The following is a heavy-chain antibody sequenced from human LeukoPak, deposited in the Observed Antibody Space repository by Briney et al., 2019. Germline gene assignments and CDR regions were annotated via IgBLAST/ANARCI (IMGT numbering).Heavy chain of an antibody. CDR3: AKSMLGVPDY. Sequence: PGGSLRLSCAASGFTFSSYGMHWVRQAPGKGLEWVAVISYDGSNKYYADSGKGRFTISRDNSKNTLYLQMNSLRAEDTAVYYCAKSMLGVPDYWGQGTLVTVSS. V-gene: IGHV3-30*18. CDR1: GFTFSSYG. J-gene: IGHJ4*02. CDR2: ISYDGSNK. D-gene: IGHD3-16*01.